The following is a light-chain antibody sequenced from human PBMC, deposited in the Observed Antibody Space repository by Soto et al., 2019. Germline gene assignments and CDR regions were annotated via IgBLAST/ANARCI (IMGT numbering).Light chain of an antibody. V-gene: IGKV3-20*01. Sequence: ESVLTQSAGTLSLAPGERVTLYCRASQSVSRSYLAWYQQKPGQAPRLLIYGASSRATGIPDRFSGSGSGTDFTLTISRLEPEDFAVYYCQQYGSLPRTFGQGTKVDIK. CDR1: QSVSRSY. J-gene: IGKJ1*01. CDR3: QQYGSLPRT. CDR2: GAS.